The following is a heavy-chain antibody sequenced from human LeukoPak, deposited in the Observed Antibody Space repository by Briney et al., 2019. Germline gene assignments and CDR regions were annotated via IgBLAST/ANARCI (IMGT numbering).Heavy chain of an antibody. Sequence: GGSLRLSCATSGFTFSSYAMSWVRQAPGKGLEWVSAISGSGGSTYYADSVKGRFTISRDNSKNTLYLQMNSLRAEDTAVYYCAKDRTGSSSVERDWGQGTLVTVSS. CDR1: GFTFSSYA. J-gene: IGHJ4*02. V-gene: IGHV3-23*01. CDR2: ISGSGGST. CDR3: AKDRTGSSSVERD. D-gene: IGHD6-6*01.